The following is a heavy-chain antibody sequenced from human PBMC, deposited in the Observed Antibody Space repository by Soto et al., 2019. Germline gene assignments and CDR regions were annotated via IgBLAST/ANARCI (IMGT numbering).Heavy chain of an antibody. D-gene: IGHD2-2*01. CDR3: AKDGTLYCSSTSCPLDY. V-gene: IGHV3-23*01. J-gene: IGHJ4*02. CDR1: GFTFSSYS. CDR2: ISGSGGST. Sequence: PGGSLILSCAASGFTFSSYSMSWVRQAPGKGLEWVSAISGSGGSTYYADSVKGRFTISRDNSKNTLYLQMNSLRAEDTAVYYCAKDGTLYCSSTSCPLDYWGQGTLVTVSS.